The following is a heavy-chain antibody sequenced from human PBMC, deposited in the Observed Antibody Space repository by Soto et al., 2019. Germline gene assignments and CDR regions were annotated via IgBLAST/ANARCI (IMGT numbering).Heavy chain of an antibody. Sequence: GGSLRLSCAASGFTFSSYGMHWVRQAPGKGLEWVAVISYDGSNKYYADSVKGRFTISRDNSKNTLYLQMNSLRAEDTAVYYWAKDVYYYGSGSYFSENNWFDPWGQGTLVTVSS. J-gene: IGHJ5*02. D-gene: IGHD3-10*01. V-gene: IGHV3-30*18. CDR1: GFTFSSYG. CDR3: AKDVYYYGSGSYFSENNWFDP. CDR2: ISYDGSNK.